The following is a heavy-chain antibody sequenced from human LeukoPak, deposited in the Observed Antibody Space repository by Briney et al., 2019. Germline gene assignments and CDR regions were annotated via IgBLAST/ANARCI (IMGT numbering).Heavy chain of an antibody. D-gene: IGHD6-13*01. CDR3: ARDRAAAGTYDY. V-gene: IGHV1-2*02. CDR2: INPNSGGT. Sequence: ASVKVSCKASGYTFTGYYMHWVRQAPGQGLEWMGWINPNSGGTNYAQKFQGRVTMTRDTSISTAYMELSRLRSDDTAVYYCARDRAAAGTYDYWGQGTLVTVSS. CDR1: GYTFTGYY. J-gene: IGHJ4*02.